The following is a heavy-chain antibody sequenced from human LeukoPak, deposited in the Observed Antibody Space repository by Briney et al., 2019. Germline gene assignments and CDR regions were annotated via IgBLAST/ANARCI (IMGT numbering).Heavy chain of an antibody. J-gene: IGHJ4*02. V-gene: IGHV3-23*01. CDR1: GFTFSSYA. D-gene: IGHD3-3*01. CDR3: AKVPYSDFWSGYSYYLDY. Sequence: GGSLRLSCAASGFTFSSYAMSWVRQAPGKGLEWVSAISGSGGSTYYADSVKGRFTISRDNSKNTLYLQMNSLRAEDTAVYYCAKVPYSDFWSGYSYYLDYWGQGTLVTVSS. CDR2: ISGSGGST.